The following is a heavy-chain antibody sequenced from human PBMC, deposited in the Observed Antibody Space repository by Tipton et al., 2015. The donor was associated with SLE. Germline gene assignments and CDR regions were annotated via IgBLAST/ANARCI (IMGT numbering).Heavy chain of an antibody. CDR3: ARGSALWRGDLDY. J-gene: IGHJ4*02. V-gene: IGHV3-7*01. CDR2: IAPDGSEE. D-gene: IGHD3-16*01. CDR1: GFTFSNYG. Sequence: SLRLSCAASGFTFSNYGIYWVRQAPGKGLEWVGNIAPDGSEEFYVDSVKGRFTMSRDNTKNSLYLHMTALRADDTAVYYCARGSALWRGDLDYWGQGNLVTVSS.